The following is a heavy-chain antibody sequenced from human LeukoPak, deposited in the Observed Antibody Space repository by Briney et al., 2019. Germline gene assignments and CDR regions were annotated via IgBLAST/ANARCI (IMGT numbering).Heavy chain of an antibody. CDR3: ARAYYDFDY. Sequence: ASVKVSCKASGYTFTGYYIHWVRQAPGQGLEWMGWIDPNSGGTNYAQKFQGRVTMTRDTSISTAYMELSRLRSDDTAVYYCARAYYDFDYWGQGTLVTVSS. CDR1: GYTFTGYY. CDR2: IDPNSGGT. J-gene: IGHJ4*02. V-gene: IGHV1-2*02. D-gene: IGHD3-3*01.